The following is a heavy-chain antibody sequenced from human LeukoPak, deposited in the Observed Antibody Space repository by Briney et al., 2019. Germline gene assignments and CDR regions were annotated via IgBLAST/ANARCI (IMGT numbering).Heavy chain of an antibody. Sequence: GGSLRLSCAASGFTFSSYSMNWVRQAPGKGLEWVSSISSSSSYIYYADSVKGRFTISRDNSKNTLYLQMNSLRAEDTAVYYCARESTTVTPDDYWGQGTLVTVSS. D-gene: IGHD4-17*01. CDR2: ISSSSSYI. V-gene: IGHV3-21*01. CDR1: GFTFSSYS. CDR3: ARESTTVTPDDY. J-gene: IGHJ4*02.